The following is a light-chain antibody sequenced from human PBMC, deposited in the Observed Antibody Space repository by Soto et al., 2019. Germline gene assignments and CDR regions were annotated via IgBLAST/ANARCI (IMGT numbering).Light chain of an antibody. CDR1: QSISSY. CDR2: AAS. J-gene: IGKJ1*01. CDR3: QQSYSSPRT. Sequence: DIQMTQGPSSLSASVGDRGTVTWRASQSISSYLNWYQQKPGKAPKLLIYAASSLKSGVQSRFSGSGSGTAVTLTISSLHPEDFGTYYCQQSYSSPRTFGQGTKV. V-gene: IGKV1-39*01.